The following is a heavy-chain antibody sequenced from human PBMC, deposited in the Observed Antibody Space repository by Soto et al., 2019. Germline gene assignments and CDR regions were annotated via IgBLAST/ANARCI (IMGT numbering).Heavy chain of an antibody. CDR3: ASLLPDCSGASCFNWFDP. CDR1: GFTFSDFS. D-gene: IGHD2-15*01. J-gene: IGHJ5*02. CDR2: IDPSGSYI. V-gene: IGHV3-21*01. Sequence: PGGSLRLSCAASGFTFSDFSINWVRQAPGKGLEWVSSIDPSGSYIHYADSVTGRFTISRDNAKNSLYLQMNSLRVEDTALYYCASLLPDCSGASCFNWFDPWGQGTLVTVSS.